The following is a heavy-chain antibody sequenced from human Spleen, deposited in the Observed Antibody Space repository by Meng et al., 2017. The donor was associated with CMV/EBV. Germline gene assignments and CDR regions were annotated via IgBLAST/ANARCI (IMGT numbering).Heavy chain of an antibody. CDR1: GFTVSSNY. Sequence: GESLKISCAASGFTVSSNYMSWVRQAPGKGLMWVSRISPDGSTTNHADSVKDRFFISRDNGMSTLYLQMNSLRAEDTAVYYCTRANYVFWSGDDAFHVWGQGTMVTVSS. J-gene: IGHJ3*01. V-gene: IGHV3-74*01. D-gene: IGHD3-3*01. CDR3: TRANYVFWSGDDAFHV. CDR2: ISPDGSTT.